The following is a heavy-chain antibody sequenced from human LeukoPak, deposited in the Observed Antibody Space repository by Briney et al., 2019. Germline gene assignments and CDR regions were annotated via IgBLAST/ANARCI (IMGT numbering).Heavy chain of an antibody. CDR1: GGSISSYY. D-gene: IGHD3-9*01. Sequence: SETLSLTCTVSGGSISSYYWSWIRQPAGKGLEWIGRIYTSGSTNYNPSLKSRVTMSVDTSKNQFSLKLSSVTAAETAVYYCARAILTGYEPGYYFDYWGQGTLVTVSS. J-gene: IGHJ4*02. V-gene: IGHV4-4*07. CDR3: ARAILTGYEPGYYFDY. CDR2: IYTSGST.